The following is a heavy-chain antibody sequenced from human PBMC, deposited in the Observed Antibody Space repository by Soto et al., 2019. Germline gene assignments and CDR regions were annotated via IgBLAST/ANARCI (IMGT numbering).Heavy chain of an antibody. J-gene: IGHJ5*02. CDR1: GFTFSSYS. V-gene: IGHV3-21*01. Sequence: EVQLVESGGGLVKPGGSLRLSCAASGFTFSSYSMNWVRQAPGKGLEWVSSISSSSSYIYYADSVKGRFTISRDNAKNSLYLQMNSRRAEDRAVYYCARGYCSGGSCGGAPSWFDPWGQGTLVTVSS. CDR2: ISSSSSYI. D-gene: IGHD2-15*01. CDR3: ARGYCSGGSCGGAPSWFDP.